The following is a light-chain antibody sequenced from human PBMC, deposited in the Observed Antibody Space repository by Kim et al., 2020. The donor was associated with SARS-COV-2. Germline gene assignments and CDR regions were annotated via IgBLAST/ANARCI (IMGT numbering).Light chain of an antibody. CDR2: NNY. Sequence: NSLNWYQHVPGTAPKLLIFNNYERPSGVPDRFYGSRSGTSASLAISGLQSDDEADYYCAVWDDSLHGVVFGGGTQLTVL. CDR1: NS. J-gene: IGLJ2*01. CDR3: AVWDDSLHGVV. V-gene: IGLV1-44*01.